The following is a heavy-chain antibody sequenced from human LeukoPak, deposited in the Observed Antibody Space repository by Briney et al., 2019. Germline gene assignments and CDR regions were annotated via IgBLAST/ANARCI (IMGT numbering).Heavy chain of an antibody. V-gene: IGHV3-7*01. J-gene: IGHJ3*02. Sequence: GGSLRLSCAASGFTFNDHWMNWVRQAPGKGLEWVANIKQDGSEKYYVDSVKGRFTISRDNAKNSLYLQMNSLRAEDTAVYYCARVRGIVVVPADSMGAFDIWGQGTMVTVSS. CDR1: GFTFNDHW. CDR2: IKQDGSEK. CDR3: ARVRGIVVVPADSMGAFDI. D-gene: IGHD2-2*01.